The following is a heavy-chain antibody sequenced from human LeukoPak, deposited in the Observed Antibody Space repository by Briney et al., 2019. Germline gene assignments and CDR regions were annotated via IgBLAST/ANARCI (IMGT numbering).Heavy chain of an antibody. CDR2: IYHSGST. CDR1: GGSIGSGGYS. CDR3: ASTRGYSYGKHGPFDY. V-gene: IGHV4-30-2*01. D-gene: IGHD5-18*01. J-gene: IGHJ4*02. Sequence: PSETLSLTCAVSGGSIGSGGYSWSWIRQPPGKGLEWIGYIYHSGSTYYNPSLKSRVTISVDRSKNQFSLKLSSVTAADTAVYYCASTRGYSYGKHGPFDYWGQGTLVTVSS.